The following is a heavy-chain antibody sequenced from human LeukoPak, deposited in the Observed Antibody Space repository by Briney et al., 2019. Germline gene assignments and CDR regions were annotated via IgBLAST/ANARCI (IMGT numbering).Heavy chain of an antibody. CDR1: GFTFSSYA. CDR2: ISGSGGST. CDR3: ASRFIYGSYYFDS. V-gene: IGHV3-23*01. J-gene: IGHJ4*02. Sequence: GGSLRLSCAAFGFTFSSYAMSWVRQAPGKGLEWVSTISGSGGSTYYADSVKGRFTISRDNSKNTLYLQMNSLRAEDTAVYYCASRFIYGSYYFDSWGQGTLVTVSS. D-gene: IGHD5-18*01.